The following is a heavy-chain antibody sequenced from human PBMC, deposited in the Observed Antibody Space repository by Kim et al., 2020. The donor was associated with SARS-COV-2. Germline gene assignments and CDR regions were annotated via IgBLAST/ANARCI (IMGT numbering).Heavy chain of an antibody. CDR3: ARQQWSDAFDI. CDR2: ISYDGSNK. Sequence: GGSLRLSCAASGFTFSSYAMHWVRQAPGKGLEWVAVISYDGSNKYYADSVKGRFTISRDNSKNTLYLQMNSLRAEDTAVYYCARQQWSDAFDIWGQGTMVTVSS. D-gene: IGHD6-19*01. V-gene: IGHV3-30-3*01. J-gene: IGHJ3*02. CDR1: GFTFSSYA.